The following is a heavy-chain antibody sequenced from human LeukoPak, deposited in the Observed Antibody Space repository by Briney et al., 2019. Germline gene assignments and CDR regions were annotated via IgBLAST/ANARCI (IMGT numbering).Heavy chain of an antibody. J-gene: IGHJ6*02. CDR3: ARDGYSSGYYGMDV. D-gene: IGHD6-19*01. V-gene: IGHV1-18*01. CDR2: ISAYNGNT. CDR1: GYTFTSYG. Sequence: GASVKVSCKASGYTFTSYGISWVRQAPGQGLEWMGWISAYNGNTDYAQKLQGRVTMTTDTSTSTAYMELRSLRSDDTAVYYCARDGYSSGYYGMDVWGQGTTVTVFS.